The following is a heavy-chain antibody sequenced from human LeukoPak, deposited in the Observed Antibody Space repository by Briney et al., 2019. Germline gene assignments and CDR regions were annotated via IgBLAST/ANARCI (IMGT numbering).Heavy chain of an antibody. Sequence: GGSLRLSCAASGFTFSTYWMSWVRQAPGKGLEWVASIKQDGSEKYYVDSVKGRFTISRDNSKNTLYLQMNSLRAEDTALYYCARGQEYYYDSSAYSKFDYWGQGTLVTVSS. CDR2: IKQDGSEK. J-gene: IGHJ4*02. CDR1: GFTFSTYW. D-gene: IGHD3-22*01. V-gene: IGHV3-7*02. CDR3: ARGQEYYYDSSAYSKFDY.